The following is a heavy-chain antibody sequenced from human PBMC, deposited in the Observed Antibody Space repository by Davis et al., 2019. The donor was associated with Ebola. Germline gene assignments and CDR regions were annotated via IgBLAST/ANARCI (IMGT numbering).Heavy chain of an antibody. V-gene: IGHV4-34*01. J-gene: IGHJ4*02. CDR3: ARAATYYYDISGYYPYYFDY. CDR1: GGSISSYY. CDR2: INHSGST. Sequence: MPSETLSLTCTVSGGSISSYYWSWIRQPPGKGLEWIGEINHSGSTNYNPSLKSRVTISVDTSKNQFSLKLSSVTAADTAVYYCARAATYYYDISGYYPYYFDYWGQGTLVTVSS. D-gene: IGHD3-22*01.